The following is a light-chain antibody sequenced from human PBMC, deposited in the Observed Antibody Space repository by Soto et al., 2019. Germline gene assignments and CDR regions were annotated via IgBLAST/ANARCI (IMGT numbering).Light chain of an antibody. CDR1: QTISNT. J-gene: IGKJ4*01. CDR3: PYYNKWLGT. Sequence: EVVMTQSPATLSVSPGERVTLSCRANQTISNTLAWYQQKPGQAPRLLIYAASTRATGVPARFSGSGSGTELTLTISSLQSEDFTIYYCPYYNKWLGTFGAGTKV. CDR2: AAS. V-gene: IGKV3-15*01.